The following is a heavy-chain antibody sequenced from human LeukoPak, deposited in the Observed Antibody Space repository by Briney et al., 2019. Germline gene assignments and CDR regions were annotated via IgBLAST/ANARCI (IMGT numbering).Heavy chain of an antibody. V-gene: IGHV6-1*01. Sequence: SQTLSLTCVISGDSVSNDAWNWVRQTPSGGLECLGRTYYNSKRYNDYADSVKSRISISPDTSKNQFSLQLNSVTPEDTAVYYCASPSTYSSGWKGYSFDIWGQGTMVTVSS. CDR2: TYYNSKRYN. CDR3: ASPSTYSSGWKGYSFDI. D-gene: IGHD6-19*01. CDR1: GDSVSNDA. J-gene: IGHJ3*02.